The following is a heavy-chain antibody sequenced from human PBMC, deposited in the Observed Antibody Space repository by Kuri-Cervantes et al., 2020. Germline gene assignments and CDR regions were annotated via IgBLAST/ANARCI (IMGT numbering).Heavy chain of an antibody. Sequence: GESLKISCAASGFTFSRYDMHWVRQSTGKGLEWVSALGSVGDTYYSDSVKGRFTISRENAKNSLYLQMNSLRAEDTAVYYCARGDYGDNRWGYFDLWGRGTLVTVSS. V-gene: IGHV3-13*01. CDR2: LGSVGDT. J-gene: IGHJ2*01. D-gene: IGHD4-23*01. CDR1: GFTFSRYD. CDR3: ARGDYGDNRWGYFDL.